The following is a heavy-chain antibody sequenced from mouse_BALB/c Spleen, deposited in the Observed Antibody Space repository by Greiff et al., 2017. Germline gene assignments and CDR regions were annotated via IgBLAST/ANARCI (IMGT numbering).Heavy chain of an antibody. CDR1: GFTFTDYY. Sequence: DVKLVESGGGLVQPGGSLRLSCATSGFTFTDYYMSWVRQPPGKALEWLGFIRNKANGYTTEYSASVKGRFTISRDNSQSILYLQMNTLRAEDSATYYCARALGHYYFDYWGQGTTLTVSS. V-gene: IGHV7-3*02. CDR3: ARALGHYYFDY. D-gene: IGHD3-1*01. J-gene: IGHJ2*01. CDR2: IRNKANGYTT.